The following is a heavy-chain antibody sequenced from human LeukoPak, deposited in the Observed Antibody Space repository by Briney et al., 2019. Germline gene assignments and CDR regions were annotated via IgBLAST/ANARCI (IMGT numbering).Heavy chain of an antibody. J-gene: IGHJ3*02. CDR2: IYSGGST. V-gene: IGHV3-53*04. Sequence: PGGSLRLSCAASGFTVSNNYVSWVRQAPGKGLEWVSVIYSGGSTYYADSVKGRFTISRHNSKNALYLQMNSLRAEDTAVYYCARGPTMDTTMVDAFDIWGQGTMVTVSS. CDR3: ARGPTMDTTMVDAFDI. CDR1: GFTVSNNY. D-gene: IGHD5-18*01.